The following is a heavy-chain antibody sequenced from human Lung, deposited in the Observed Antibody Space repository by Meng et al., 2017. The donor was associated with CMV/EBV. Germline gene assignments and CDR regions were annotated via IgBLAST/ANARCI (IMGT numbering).Heavy chain of an antibody. CDR1: GFTFEDYD. V-gene: IGHV3-9*01. Sequence: SXKISXAASGFTFEDYDMDWVRQISGKGLEWVSRISWNGGLVGYADSVKGRFTISRDNAKNSLYLQMNNLRVEDTALYYCAKRAAGRYYFDYWGQGTLVTVSS. CDR3: AKRAAGRYYFDY. J-gene: IGHJ4*02. D-gene: IGHD6-13*01. CDR2: ISWNGGLV.